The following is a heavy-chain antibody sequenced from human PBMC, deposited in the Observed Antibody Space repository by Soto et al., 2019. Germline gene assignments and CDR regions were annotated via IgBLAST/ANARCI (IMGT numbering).Heavy chain of an antibody. CDR3: AREESYYDFWSGYPAV. V-gene: IGHV4-39*02. J-gene: IGHJ6*04. D-gene: IGHD3-3*01. CDR2: IYYSGST. CDR1: GGSISSSSYY. Sequence: PSETLSLTCTVSGGSISSSSYYWGWIRQPPGKGLEWIGSIYYSGSTYYNPSLKSRVTISVDTSKNQFSLKLSSVTAADTAVYYCAREESYYDFWSGYPAVWGKGTTVTVSS.